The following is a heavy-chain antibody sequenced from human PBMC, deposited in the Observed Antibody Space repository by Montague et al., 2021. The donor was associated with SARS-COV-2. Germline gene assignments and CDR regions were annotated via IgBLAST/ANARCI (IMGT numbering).Heavy chain of an antibody. J-gene: IGHJ4*02. V-gene: IGHV4-39*07. D-gene: IGHD6-19*01. Sequence: SETLSLTCLVSGVSITSASYYWGWVRQAPGKELEWMGAVYFSGSTRDNPSLKSRVTMSLDSSKNQFSLILKWVTAADTAVYYCVRTPPGGWTEGLDYWGPGMRVVVSS. CDR2: VYFSGST. CDR1: GVSITSASYY. CDR3: VRTPPGGWTEGLDY.